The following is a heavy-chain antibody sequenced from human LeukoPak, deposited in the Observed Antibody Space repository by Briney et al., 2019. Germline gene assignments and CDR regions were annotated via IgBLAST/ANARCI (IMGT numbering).Heavy chain of an antibody. CDR2: ISSSGSTI. J-gene: IGHJ4*02. V-gene: IGHV3-11*04. Sequence: SGGSLRLSCAASGFTFSDYYMSWIRQAPGKGLEWVSYISSSGSTIYYADSVKGRFTISRDNAKNSLYLQMNSLRAEDTAVYCCARDTRNDYYDSSGYYSDYWGQGTLVTVSS. D-gene: IGHD3-22*01. CDR3: ARDTRNDYYDSSGYYSDY. CDR1: GFTFSDYY.